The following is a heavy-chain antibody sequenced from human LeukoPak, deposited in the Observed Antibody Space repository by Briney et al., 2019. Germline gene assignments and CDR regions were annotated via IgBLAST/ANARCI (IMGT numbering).Heavy chain of an antibody. V-gene: IGHV3-23*01. J-gene: IGHJ4*02. Sequence: GGSLRLSCAASGFTFRSYAMSWVRQAPGKGLEWVSAISGSGGSTYYADSVKGRFTISRDNSKNTLYLQMNSLRAEDTAVYYCAKDDSHYAYVWGSYRSSPFYWGQGTLVTVSS. CDR2: ISGSGGST. D-gene: IGHD3-16*02. CDR3: AKDDSHYAYVWGSYRSSPFY. CDR1: GFTFRSYA.